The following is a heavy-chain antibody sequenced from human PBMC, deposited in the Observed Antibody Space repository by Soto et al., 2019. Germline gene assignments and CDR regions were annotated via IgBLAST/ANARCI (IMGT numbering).Heavy chain of an antibody. CDR3: AKDTSSSPYYMDV. CDR2: ITGSTGTT. D-gene: IGHD2-2*01. V-gene: IGHV3-23*01. Sequence: EVQILESGGGSVQPGGSLRLSGAASGFTFSNFAMSWVRHAPGKGLEWVSEITGSTGTTYYADSVRGRFIISRDNSKNTLHLQMNSLRAEDTAVYYCAKDTSSSPYYMDVWGKGTTVTVSS. J-gene: IGHJ6*03. CDR1: GFTFSNFA.